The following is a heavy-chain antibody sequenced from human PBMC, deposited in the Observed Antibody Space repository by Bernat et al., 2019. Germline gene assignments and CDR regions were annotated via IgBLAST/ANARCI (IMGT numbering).Heavy chain of an antibody. J-gene: IGHJ6*02. CDR1: GFTFSSWS. D-gene: IGHD3-10*01. CDR2: ISSSSTI. CDR3: ARGRYGSGSYSIYYYGMDV. V-gene: IGHV3-48*02. Sequence: EVQLVESGGGLVQPGGSLRLSCAASGFTFSSWSMNWVRQAPGKGLAWVSYISSSSTIYHADSVKGRFTISRDNAKNSLYLQMNSLRDEDTALYYCARGRYGSGSYSIYYYGMDVWGQGTTVTVSS.